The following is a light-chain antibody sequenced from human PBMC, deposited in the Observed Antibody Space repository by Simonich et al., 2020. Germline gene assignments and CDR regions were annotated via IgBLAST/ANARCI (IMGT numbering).Light chain of an antibody. J-gene: IGKJ3*01. V-gene: IGKV1D-17*01. CDR3: LQHNSYLEG. CDR2: AAS. Sequence: NIQMTQSPSAMSASVGYRVTIPCRARQGISHYLAWFQQKPGKVPKHLIYAASSLQSGVPSRFSGSGSGTEFTLTISSLQPEDFATYYCLQHNSYLEGFGPGTKVDIK. CDR1: QGISHY.